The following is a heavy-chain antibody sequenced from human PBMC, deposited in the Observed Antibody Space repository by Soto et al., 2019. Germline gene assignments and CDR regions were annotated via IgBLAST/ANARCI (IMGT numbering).Heavy chain of an antibody. CDR3: ARQDSGADYNY. V-gene: IGHV1-18*04. D-gene: IGHD2-2*02. J-gene: IGHJ4*02. Sequence: GASVKVSCKASGYPFTSYGINWVRQAPGQGLEWMGWINIYNGDTNYAEKVQGRVTMSTDTSKATVYMELRSLSSDDTAVYYFARQDSGADYNYWGQGTLVTVNS. CDR1: GYPFTSYG. CDR2: INIYNGDT.